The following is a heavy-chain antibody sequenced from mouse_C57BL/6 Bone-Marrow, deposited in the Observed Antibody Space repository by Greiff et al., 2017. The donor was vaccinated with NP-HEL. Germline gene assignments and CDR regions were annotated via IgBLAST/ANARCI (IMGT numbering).Heavy chain of an antibody. J-gene: IGHJ2*01. CDR1: GFSFNTYA. V-gene: IGHV10-1*01. CDR3: VRQGYDGYYLDD. CDR2: IRSKSNNYAT. Sequence: EVQLVESGGGLVQPKGSLKLSCAASGFSFNTYAMNWVRQAPGTGLEWVARIRSKSNNYATYYADSLKDRFTISRDDSESMLYLQMNNLKTDDTAMYYCVRQGYDGYYLDDWGQGTTLTVSS. D-gene: IGHD2-3*01.